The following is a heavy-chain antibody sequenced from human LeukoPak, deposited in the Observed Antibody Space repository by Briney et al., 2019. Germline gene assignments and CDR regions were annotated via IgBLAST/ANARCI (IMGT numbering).Heavy chain of an antibody. D-gene: IGHD1-26*01. CDR3: ARDCERSYFPSGLPHSGYMDV. CDR1: GFIFSSYS. V-gene: IGHV3-21*01. J-gene: IGHJ6*03. Sequence: PGGSLRLSCAASGFIFSSYSMNWVRQAPGKGLEWVSSISSRSSYMYDSDSVKGRFTISRDNAKNSLYLLMNSLRAEDTAVYYCARDCERSYFPSGLPHSGYMDVWGKGTTVIVSS. CDR2: ISSRSSYM.